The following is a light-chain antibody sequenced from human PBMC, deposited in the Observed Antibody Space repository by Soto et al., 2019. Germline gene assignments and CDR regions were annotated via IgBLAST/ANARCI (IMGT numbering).Light chain of an antibody. CDR1: QGIRNY. CDR2: AAS. CDR3: QQYSSAPLR. V-gene: IGKV1-27*01. J-gene: IGKJ3*01. Sequence: DIQMTQSPSSLSASVGDRVTITCRASQGIRNYLACYQQKPGKVPKLLIYAASTLHSGVPSRFSGSGSGTDFTVTISSRQPEDVATYDCQQYSSAPLRFGRGTKVDIK.